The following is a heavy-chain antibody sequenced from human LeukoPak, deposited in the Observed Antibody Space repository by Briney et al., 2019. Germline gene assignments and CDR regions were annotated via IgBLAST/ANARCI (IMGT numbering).Heavy chain of an antibody. V-gene: IGHV3-11*04. Sequence: PGVSLRLSCAASAFTFSDYYMSWMRQAPGQGLEGVSYITSSGSTKYYTDYVKGRFTIARDNGKNSLYLQMNSLRAEDTAVYYCARTSRDGYNYVWMFDYWGQGTVVTVSS. CDR1: AFTFSDYY. D-gene: IGHD5-24*01. CDR3: ARTSRDGYNYVWMFDY. J-gene: IGHJ4*02. CDR2: ITSSGSTK.